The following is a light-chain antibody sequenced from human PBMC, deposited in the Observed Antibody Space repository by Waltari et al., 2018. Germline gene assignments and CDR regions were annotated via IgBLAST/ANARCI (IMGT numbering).Light chain of an antibody. CDR1: NSNIGAGYD. CDR2: GND. Sequence: QSVLTQPPPVSGAPGQRVTISCSGDNSNIGAGYDVQWYRQLPGTAPKLLIHGNDNRPSGVPERISGSKSGTSASLAITGLQADDEADYYCQSYDTSQSVVFGGGTKLTVL. V-gene: IGLV1-40*01. CDR3: QSYDTSQSVV. J-gene: IGLJ3*02.